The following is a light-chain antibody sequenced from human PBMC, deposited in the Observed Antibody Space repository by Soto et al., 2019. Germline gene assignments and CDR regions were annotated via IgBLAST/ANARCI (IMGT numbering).Light chain of an antibody. CDR3: QEYNTWPWT. Sequence: EIVLTQSPVTLSVSPGERATLSCRASQSVSSNLAWYQQKPGQAPRVLIYGASTRATGIPARFTGSGSGTEFILTITSLQSEDSAVYYCQEYNTWPWTFGQGTKVDIK. J-gene: IGKJ1*01. CDR1: QSVSSN. CDR2: GAS. V-gene: IGKV3-15*01.